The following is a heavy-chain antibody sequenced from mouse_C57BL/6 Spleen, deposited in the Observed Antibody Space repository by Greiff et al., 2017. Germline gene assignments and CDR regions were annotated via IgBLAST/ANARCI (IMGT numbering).Heavy chain of an antibody. CDR1: GYAFSSSW. Sequence: VQLQQSGPELVKPGASVKISCKASGYAFSSSWMNWVKQRPGKGLEWIGRIYPGDGDTNYNGKFKGKATLTADKSSSTAYMQLSSLTSEDSAVYFCARGGYYFDDWGQGATLTVS. V-gene: IGHV1-82*01. J-gene: IGHJ2*01. CDR2: IYPGDGDT. CDR3: ARGGYYFDD.